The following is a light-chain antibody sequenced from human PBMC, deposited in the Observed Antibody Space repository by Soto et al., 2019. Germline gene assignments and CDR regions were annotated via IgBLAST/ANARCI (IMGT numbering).Light chain of an antibody. V-gene: IGKV3D-7*01. J-gene: IGKJ3*01. Sequence: EIVVTQSPGTLSLSPGERATLSCRASQSIDSNYLSWYQQKPGQAPRLIISGASTRATGTPARFSGSGSGTDFTLTISSLQPEDFAVYYCQQYGSSLFTFGPGTKVDFK. CDR1: QSIDSNY. CDR3: QQYGSSLFT. CDR2: GAS.